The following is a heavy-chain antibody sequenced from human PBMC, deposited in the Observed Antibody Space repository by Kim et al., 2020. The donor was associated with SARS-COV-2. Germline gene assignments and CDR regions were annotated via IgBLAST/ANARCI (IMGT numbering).Heavy chain of an antibody. CDR2: INPNSGGT. V-gene: IGHV1-2*02. D-gene: IGHD2-15*01. Sequence: ASVKVSCKASGYTFTGYYMHWVRQAPGQGLDWMGWINPNSGGTNYAQKFQGRVTMTRDTSIRTAYMELSRLRSDDTAVYYCARETGWNYYYGMDVWGQGTTVTVSS. J-gene: IGHJ6*02. CDR1: GYTFTGYY. CDR3: ARETGWNYYYGMDV.